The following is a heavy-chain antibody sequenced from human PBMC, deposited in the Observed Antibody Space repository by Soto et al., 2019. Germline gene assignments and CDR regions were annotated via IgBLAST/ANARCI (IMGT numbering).Heavy chain of an antibody. CDR1: AGSFSGYY. J-gene: IGHJ6*02. CDR3: ERMVTYYYGSGSRVQLPYYHYGMDV. CDR2: INHSGST. V-gene: IGHV4-34*01. Sequence: PSETLSLTCAVYAGSFSGYYWSWIRQPPGKGLEWIGEINHSGSTNYNPSLKSRVTISVDTSKNQFTLNLSSVTAADTDVYYCERMVTYYYGSGSRVQLPYYHYGMDVWGQGTTVTVSS. D-gene: IGHD3-10*01.